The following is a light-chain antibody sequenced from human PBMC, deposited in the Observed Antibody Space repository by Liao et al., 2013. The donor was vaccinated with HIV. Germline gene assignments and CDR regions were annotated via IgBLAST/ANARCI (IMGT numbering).Light chain of an antibody. CDR3: QAWDSNTFV. Sequence: SSELTQSPSVSVSPGQTASITCSGDYLGDKYASWYQHKPGQAPVLVIYQDNKRPSGIPERFSGSNSGNTATLTISGTQAIDEADYYCQAWDSNTFVFGTGTKVTVL. J-gene: IGLJ1*01. V-gene: IGLV3-1*01. CDR1: YLGDKY. CDR2: QDN.